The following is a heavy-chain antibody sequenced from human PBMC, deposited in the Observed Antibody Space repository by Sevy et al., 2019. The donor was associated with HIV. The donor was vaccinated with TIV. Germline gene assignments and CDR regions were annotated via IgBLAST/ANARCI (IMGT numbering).Heavy chain of an antibody. D-gene: IGHD3-22*01. V-gene: IGHV3-30-3*01. J-gene: IGHJ4*02. Sequence: GGSLRLSCAASGFTFSSYAMHWVRQAPGKGLEWVAVISYDGSHKYYADSVKGRFTISRDNSKNTLYLQMNSLRAEDTAVYYCARGRPLYYYDSTSYFGYWGQGTLVTVSS. CDR3: ARGRPLYYYDSTSYFGY. CDR1: GFTFSSYA. CDR2: ISYDGSHK.